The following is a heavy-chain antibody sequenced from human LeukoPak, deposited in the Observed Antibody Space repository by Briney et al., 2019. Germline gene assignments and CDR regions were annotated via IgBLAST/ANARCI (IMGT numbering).Heavy chain of an antibody. Sequence: SETLSLTCAVYGGSFSGYYWSWIRQPPGKGLEWIGEINHSGSTNYNPSLKSRVTISVDTSKNQFSLKLSSVTAADTAVYYCARGLTIFVVARRGWFDPWGQGTLVTVSS. CDR2: INHSGST. CDR1: GGSFSGYY. CDR3: ARGLTIFVVARRGWFDP. D-gene: IGHD3-3*01. V-gene: IGHV4-34*01. J-gene: IGHJ5*02.